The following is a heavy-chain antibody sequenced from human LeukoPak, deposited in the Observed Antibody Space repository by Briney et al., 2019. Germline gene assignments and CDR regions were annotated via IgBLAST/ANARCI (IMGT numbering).Heavy chain of an antibody. V-gene: IGHV4-39*01. Sequence: SETLSLTCTVSGGSISSSSYYWGWIRQPPGKGLEWIGSIYYSGSTYYNPSLKSRVTISVDTSKNQFSLKLSSVTAADTAVYYCARHQRELGLFDYWGQGTLVTVSS. CDR2: IYYSGST. D-gene: IGHD7-27*01. CDR3: ARHQRELGLFDY. J-gene: IGHJ4*02. CDR1: GGSISSSSYY.